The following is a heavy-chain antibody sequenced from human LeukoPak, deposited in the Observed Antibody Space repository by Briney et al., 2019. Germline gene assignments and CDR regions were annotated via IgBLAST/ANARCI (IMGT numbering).Heavy chain of an antibody. D-gene: IGHD2-15*01. V-gene: IGHV7-4-1*02. J-gene: IGHJ4*02. CDR3: ARGVRIIDY. Sequence: AASVKVSCKASGYTFTGYYIHWVRQAPGQGLEWMGWINTNTGNPTYAQGFTGRFVFSLDTSFSTAYLQISSLKAEDTAVYYCARGVRIIDYWGQGTLVTVSS. CDR1: GYTFTGYY. CDR2: INTNTGNP.